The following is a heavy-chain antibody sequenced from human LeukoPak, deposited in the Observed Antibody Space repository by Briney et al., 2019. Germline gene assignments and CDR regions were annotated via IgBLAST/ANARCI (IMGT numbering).Heavy chain of an antibody. V-gene: IGHV4-4*07. CDR1: VDSISAYY. D-gene: IGHD3-10*01. Sequence: PSDPLSPTCTVSVDSISAYYWSWTRQPARKGLEWIGRINTSGTTVYNPSLKGRVTMSVNTSKNQLSLKLSSVTAADTAMYYCARGRVSGGFYLNGFDFWGQGAQVTVSS. CDR2: INTSGTT. J-gene: IGHJ4*02. CDR3: ARGRVSGGFYLNGFDF.